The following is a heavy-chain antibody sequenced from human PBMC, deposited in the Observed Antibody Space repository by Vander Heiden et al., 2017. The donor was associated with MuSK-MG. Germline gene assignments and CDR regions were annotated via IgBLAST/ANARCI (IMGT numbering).Heavy chain of an antibody. V-gene: IGHV3-23*01. CDR2: ISGSGGST. CDR1: GCTLSSYA. CDR3: AKDCVGGDFDY. D-gene: IGHD1-26*01. J-gene: IGHJ4*02. Sequence: EVQLLESGGGLVQPGGSLRLSCAASGCTLSSYARSWVRQAPGKGLEWGSAISGSGGSTYYADSVKGRFTISRDNSKNTLYLQMNSLRAEDTAVYYCAKDCVGGDFDYWGQGTLVTVSS.